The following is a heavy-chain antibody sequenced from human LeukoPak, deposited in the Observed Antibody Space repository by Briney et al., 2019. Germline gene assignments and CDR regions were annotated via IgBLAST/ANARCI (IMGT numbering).Heavy chain of an antibody. Sequence: GGPLRLPCATSGFTFNNYAMTGLPESPEKARECGSTISGVGAATYYAISVKGRFTISRANSKNTMYLQRTSLRAEVSAIYYCAIQPLNDYIWVNGGQGTRVSVSS. V-gene: IGHV3-23*01. CDR3: AIQPLNDYIWVN. CDR2: ISGVGAAT. D-gene: IGHD3-16*01. CDR1: GFTFNNYA. J-gene: IGHJ4*02.